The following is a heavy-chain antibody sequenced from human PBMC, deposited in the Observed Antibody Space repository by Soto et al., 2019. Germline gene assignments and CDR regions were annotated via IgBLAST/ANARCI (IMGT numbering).Heavy chain of an antibody. V-gene: IGHV3-48*03. D-gene: IGHD1-26*01. CDR2: ISSDGGTI. CDR3: AGGVMYGGSFQD. J-gene: IGHJ4*01. CDR1: GFTCSSHE. Sequence: GGSLRLSCAASGFTCSSHELAWVRQAPGKGLEWISYISSDGGTIKYADSVKGRFTITRDNAGNSLYLQMDGLKGDDTAVYYCAGGVMYGGSFQDWGHGTPVTVSS.